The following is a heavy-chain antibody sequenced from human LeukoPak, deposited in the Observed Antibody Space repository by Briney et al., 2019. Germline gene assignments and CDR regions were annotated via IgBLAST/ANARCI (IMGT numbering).Heavy chain of an antibody. J-gene: IGHJ5*02. CDR1: GFTFSDYY. Sequence: GGSLRLSWAASGFTFSDYYMSWSRQAPGKGLEWLSYISKNGKSIYYADAVKGRCTTSRDNAKKSVYLQMNSLRAEDTAVYYCATTGLLGDIPWGQGTLVTVSS. CDR3: ATTGLLGDIP. V-gene: IGHV3-11*01. D-gene: IGHD2-21*01. CDR2: ISKNGKSI.